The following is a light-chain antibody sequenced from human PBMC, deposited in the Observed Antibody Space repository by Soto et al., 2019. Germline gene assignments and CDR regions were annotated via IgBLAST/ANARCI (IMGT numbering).Light chain of an antibody. J-gene: IGLJ2*01. CDR2: DVT. Sequence: QSVLTQPASVSGSPGQSITISCTGTSSDIGTYNSVSWYQQHAGKVPKLMIYDVTNRPSGVSDRFSGSKSGNTASLTISGPQAEDEADYYRTSYTTSSTLVFGGGTKLTVL. V-gene: IGLV2-14*01. CDR1: SSDIGTYNS. CDR3: TSYTTSSTLV.